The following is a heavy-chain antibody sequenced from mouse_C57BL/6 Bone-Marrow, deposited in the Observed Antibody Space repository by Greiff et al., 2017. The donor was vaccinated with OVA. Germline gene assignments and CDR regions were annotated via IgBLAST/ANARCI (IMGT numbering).Heavy chain of an antibody. Sequence: QVQLQQPGAELVMPGASVKLSCKASGYTFTSYWMHWVKQRPGQGLEWIGEIDPSDSYTNYNQKFKGKSTLTVDKSSSTAYLQLSSLTSEDSAVYYCARIDGAMDYWGQGTSVTVSS. V-gene: IGHV1-69*01. CDR3: ARIDGAMDY. J-gene: IGHJ4*01. CDR1: GYTFTSYW. CDR2: IDPSDSYT.